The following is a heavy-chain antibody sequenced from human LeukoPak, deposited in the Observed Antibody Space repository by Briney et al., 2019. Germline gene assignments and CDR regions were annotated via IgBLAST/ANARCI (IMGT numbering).Heavy chain of an antibody. CDR1: GGSISSSSYY. J-gene: IGHJ6*03. D-gene: IGHD1-26*01. Sequence: SETLSLTCTVSGGSISSSSYYWDWIRQPPGKGLEWIGSIYYSGSTYYNPSLKSRVTISVDTSKNQFSLKVSSVTAADTAVYYCAGRQVGATEYYYYMDVWGKGTTVTISS. CDR2: IYYSGST. CDR3: AGRQVGATEYYYYMDV. V-gene: IGHV4-39*01.